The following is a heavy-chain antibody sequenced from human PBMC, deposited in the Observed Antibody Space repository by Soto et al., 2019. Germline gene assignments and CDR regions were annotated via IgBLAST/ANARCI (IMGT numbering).Heavy chain of an antibody. CDR3: AIWEVAASVFDC. V-gene: IGHV1-46*01. D-gene: IGHD1-26*01. CDR1: GYTFTSFY. Sequence: GASVKVSCKASGYTFTSFYIHWVRQAPGQGLEWLGIINPTGGTIIYAQKFQGRVTMSRDTSTSTVYMELSSLRFEDTAVYYCAIWEVAASVFDCWGQGTLVTVSS. J-gene: IGHJ4*02. CDR2: INPTGGTI.